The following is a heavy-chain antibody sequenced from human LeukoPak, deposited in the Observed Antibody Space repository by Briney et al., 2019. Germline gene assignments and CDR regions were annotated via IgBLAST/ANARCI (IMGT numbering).Heavy chain of an antibody. CDR3: AREREKVELPAFDI. J-gene: IGHJ3*02. V-gene: IGHV1-69*04. CDR2: IIPIFGIA. CDR1: GGTFSSYP. D-gene: IGHD1-7*01. Sequence: ASVKVSCKASGGTFSSYPISWVRQAPGQGLEWMGRIIPIFGIANYAQKFQGRVTITADKSTSTAYMELSSLRSEDTAVYHCAREREKVELPAFDIWGQGTMVTVSS.